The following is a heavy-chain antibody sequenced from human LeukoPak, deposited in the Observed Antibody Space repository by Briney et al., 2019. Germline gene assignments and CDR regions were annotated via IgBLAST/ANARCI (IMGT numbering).Heavy chain of an antibody. CDR1: GFTFSNFG. CDR3: ARSRVGDGYNYNY. Sequence: GRSLRLSCAASGFTFSNFGMNWVRRAPGKGLDWVSSISSSSSYIYYADSVKGRFTISRDNAKNSLYLQMNSLRAEDTAVYYCARSRVGDGYNYNYWGQGTLVTVSS. D-gene: IGHD5-24*01. CDR2: ISSSSSYI. V-gene: IGHV3-21*01. J-gene: IGHJ4*02.